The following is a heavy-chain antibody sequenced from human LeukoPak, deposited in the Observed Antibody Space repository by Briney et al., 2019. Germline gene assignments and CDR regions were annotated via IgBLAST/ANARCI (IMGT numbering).Heavy chain of an antibody. CDR1: GGSFSGYY. Sequence: PSATLSLTCAVYGGSFSGYYWSWIRQPPGKGLEWIGEINHSGSTNYNPSLKSRVTISVDTSKNQFSLKLSSVTAADTAVYYCARGRKEYDYVWGSYSKGNWFDPWGQGTLVTVSS. CDR2: INHSGST. D-gene: IGHD3-16*01. J-gene: IGHJ5*02. CDR3: ARGRKEYDYVWGSYSKGNWFDP. V-gene: IGHV4-34*01.